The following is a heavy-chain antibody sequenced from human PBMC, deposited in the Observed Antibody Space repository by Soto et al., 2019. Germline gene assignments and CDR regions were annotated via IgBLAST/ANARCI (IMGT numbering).Heavy chain of an antibody. J-gene: IGHJ5*02. CDR1: GGSISSYY. CDR3: ARLLTQGYCSGGSCHNWFDP. D-gene: IGHD2-15*01. Sequence: QVQLQESGPGLVKPSETLSLTCTVSGGSISSYYWSWIRQPPGKGLEWIGYIYYSGSTNYNPSLKSRVTISVDTSKNQFSLKRSSVTAADTAVYYCARLLTQGYCSGGSCHNWFDPWGQGTLVTVSS. CDR2: IYYSGST. V-gene: IGHV4-59*01.